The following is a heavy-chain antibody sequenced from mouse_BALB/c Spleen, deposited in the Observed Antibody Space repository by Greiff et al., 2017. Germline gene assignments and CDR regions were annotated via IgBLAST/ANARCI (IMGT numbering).Heavy chain of an antibody. CDR1: GFTFSSFG. D-gene: IGHD1-1*01. CDR3: AREEGSSYAMDY. CDR2: ISSGSSTI. V-gene: IGHV5-17*02. J-gene: IGHJ4*01. Sequence: EVKLVESGGGLVQPGGSRKLSCAASGFTFSSFGMHWVRQAPEKGLEWVAYISSGSSTIYYADTVKGRFTISRDNPKNTLFLQMTSLRSEDTAIYYCAREEGSSYAMDYWGQGTSVTVSS.